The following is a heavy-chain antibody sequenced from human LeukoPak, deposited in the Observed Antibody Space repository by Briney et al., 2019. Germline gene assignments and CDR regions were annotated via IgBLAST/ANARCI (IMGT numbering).Heavy chain of an antibody. CDR1: GFSFSSYT. V-gene: IGHV3-64*01. CDR3: ARRGSYSAEYFQH. J-gene: IGHJ1*01. D-gene: IGHD1-26*01. Sequence: PAGSLPLSCAASGFSFSSYTMHWVRQTPGKGLEYVSAISSSGGSTYYVNSVKGRFTISRDNSKNTLCLQMGSLRAEDMAVYYCARRGSYSAEYFQHWGEGPVVPVSS. CDR2: ISSSGGST.